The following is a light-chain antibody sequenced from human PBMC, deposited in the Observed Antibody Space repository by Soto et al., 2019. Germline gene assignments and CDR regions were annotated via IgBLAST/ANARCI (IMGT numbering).Light chain of an antibody. Sequence: EIGLTQSPATLSLSPGERATLSCRASRSVSSYLAWYQQKPGQALRLLIYDASNRDAGIPARFSGSGSGTDFTLTISSLEPEDLALYYCQQGSNWYTFGQGTKLEIK. V-gene: IGKV3-11*01. CDR2: DAS. CDR1: RSVSSY. CDR3: QQGSNWYT. J-gene: IGKJ2*01.